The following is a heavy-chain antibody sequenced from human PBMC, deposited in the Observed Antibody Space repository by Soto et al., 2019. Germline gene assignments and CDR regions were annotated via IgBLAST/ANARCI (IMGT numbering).Heavy chain of an antibody. V-gene: IGHV4-59*11. J-gene: IGHJ6*03. D-gene: IGHD3-16*01. CDR3: ARTIDYGYMDV. CDR1: GGSLSYRY. CDR2: IYYSGST. Sequence: QVQLLESGPGLVNPSETLSLTCIVSGGSLSYRYWSWIRQPPGKELEWIAYIYYSGSTNYSPSLRNRLTVSVDTAKNQFSLKLTSVTAADTATYYCARTIDYGYMDVWGKGTTVTVSS.